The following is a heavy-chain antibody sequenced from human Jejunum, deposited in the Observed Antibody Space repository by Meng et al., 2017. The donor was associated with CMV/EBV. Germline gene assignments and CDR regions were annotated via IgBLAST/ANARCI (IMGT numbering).Heavy chain of an antibody. Sequence: SCVVSGFILSEYEMIWVRQAPGKGLEWISYTSTSGFTTYYADSVKGRFTISRDNAKNSVFLQMNSLRAEDTAIYYCARDPGVDFWGQGTRVTVSS. CDR1: GFILSEYE. D-gene: IGHD3-3*01. J-gene: IGHJ4*02. CDR3: ARDPGVDF. V-gene: IGHV3-48*03. CDR2: TSTSGFTT.